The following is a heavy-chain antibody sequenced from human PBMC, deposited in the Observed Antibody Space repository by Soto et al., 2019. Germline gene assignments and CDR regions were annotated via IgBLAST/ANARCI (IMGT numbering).Heavy chain of an antibody. V-gene: IGHV3-33*01. CDR2: IWYDGSNK. Sequence: QVQLVESGGGVVQPGRSLRLSCAASGFTFSSYGMHWDRQAPGKGLEWVAVIWYDGSNKYYADSVKGRFTISRDNSKNTLYLQMNSLRAEDTAVYYCARASPDGSGSYAHQYNWFDPWGQGTLVTVSS. CDR1: GFTFSSYG. D-gene: IGHD3-10*01. J-gene: IGHJ5*02. CDR3: ARASPDGSGSYAHQYNWFDP.